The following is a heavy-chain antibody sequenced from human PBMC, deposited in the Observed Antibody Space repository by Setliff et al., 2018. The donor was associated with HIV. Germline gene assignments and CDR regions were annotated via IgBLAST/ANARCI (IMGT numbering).Heavy chain of an antibody. CDR1: GGSFSGYY. Sequence: NPSETLSLTCAVYGGSFSGYYWSWIRQPPGKGLEWIGEINHSGSTNYNPSLKSRVTISVDTSKNQFSLKLSSVTAADTAVFYCARGRAETYYDFWGGYSNFFDPWGQGTLVTVSS. D-gene: IGHD3-3*01. CDR3: ARGRAETYYDFWGGYSNFFDP. V-gene: IGHV4-34*01. J-gene: IGHJ5*02. CDR2: INHSGST.